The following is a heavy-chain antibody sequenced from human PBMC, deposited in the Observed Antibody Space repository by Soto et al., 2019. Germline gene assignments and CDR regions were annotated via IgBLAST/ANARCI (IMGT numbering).Heavy chain of an antibody. CDR1: GGTFSSYA. J-gene: IGHJ6*01. D-gene: IGHD2-2*01. V-gene: IGHV1-69*13. Sequence: SVKVSCKASGGTFSSYAISWVRQAPGQGLEWMGGIIPIFGTANYAQKFQGRVTITADESTSTAYMELSSLRSEDTAVYYCARNKTGIVGVPPAPCSCVGLAVSGQGTTDTVAS. CDR2: IIPIFGTA. CDR3: ARNKTGIVGVPPAPCSCVGLAV.